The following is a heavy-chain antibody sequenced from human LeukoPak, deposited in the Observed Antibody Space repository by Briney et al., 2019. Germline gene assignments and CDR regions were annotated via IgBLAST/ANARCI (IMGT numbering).Heavy chain of an antibody. CDR1: GGSFSGYY. Sequence: SETLSLTCAVYGGSFSGYYWSWIRQPPGKGLEWIGEINHSGSTNYNPSLKSRVTISVDTSKNQFSLKLSSVTAADTAVYYCARSRSWSGYYKDYFDYWGQGTPVTVSS. J-gene: IGHJ4*02. CDR3: ARSRSWSGYYKDYFDY. D-gene: IGHD3-3*01. CDR2: INHSGST. V-gene: IGHV4-34*01.